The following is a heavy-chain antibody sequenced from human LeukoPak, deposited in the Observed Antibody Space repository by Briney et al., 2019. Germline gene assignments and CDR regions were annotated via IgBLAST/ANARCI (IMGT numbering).Heavy chain of an antibody. CDR3: AREVGYDSSPP. V-gene: IGHV3-48*01. CDR2: ISSSGSVV. J-gene: IGHJ5*02. Sequence: GGSLRLSCAASGFTFSSHGMNWVRQAPGKGLEWVSYISSSGSVVFYADSVKGRFTISRDNAKNALYLQMNSLRAEDTAVYHCAREVGYDSSPPWGQGTLVTVSS. D-gene: IGHD3-3*01. CDR1: GFTFSSHG.